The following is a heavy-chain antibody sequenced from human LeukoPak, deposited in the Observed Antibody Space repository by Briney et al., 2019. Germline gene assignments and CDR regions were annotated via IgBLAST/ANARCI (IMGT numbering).Heavy chain of an antibody. CDR1: GYTFTGYY. D-gene: IGHD2-15*01. CDR3: ARDLFIRVAGYMDV. Sequence: GASVNVSCKASGYTFTGYYMHWVRQAPGQGLEWMGWINPNRGGTNYAQKFQGRVTMTRDTSISTAYMELSRLRSDDTAVYYCARDLFIRVAGYMDVWGKGTTVTVSS. CDR2: INPNRGGT. V-gene: IGHV1-2*02. J-gene: IGHJ6*03.